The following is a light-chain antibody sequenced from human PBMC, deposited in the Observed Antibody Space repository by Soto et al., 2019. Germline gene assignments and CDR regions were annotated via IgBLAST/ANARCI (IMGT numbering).Light chain of an antibody. CDR3: QQYGSSPWT. Sequence: EIVLTQSPGTLSLSPGERATLSCRASQSISSSSLAWYQQKPGQAPRLLIYGASSRATGIPDRFSGSVSGTDFTLTIRRLEPEDFAVYYCQQYGSSPWTFGQGNKVELK. CDR1: QSISSSS. J-gene: IGKJ1*01. V-gene: IGKV3-20*01. CDR2: GAS.